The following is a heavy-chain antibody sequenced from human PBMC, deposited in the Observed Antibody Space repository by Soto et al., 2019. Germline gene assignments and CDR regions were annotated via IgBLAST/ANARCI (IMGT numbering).Heavy chain of an antibody. J-gene: IGHJ5*02. V-gene: IGHV4-39*01. CDR3: AIPWRIGASPQVAICSTRFDP. Sequence: QLQLQESGPGLVKPSETLSFTCTVSGGSISSSSYYWGWIRQPPGKGLEWIGSIYYSGSTYYNPSLKSRVTTSVDTPKDRETLTLVSVTAADTVVYYGAIPWRIGASPQVAICSTRFDPWGQVTMVTVSS. CDR1: GGSISSSSYY. CDR2: IYYSGST. D-gene: IGHD2-2*02.